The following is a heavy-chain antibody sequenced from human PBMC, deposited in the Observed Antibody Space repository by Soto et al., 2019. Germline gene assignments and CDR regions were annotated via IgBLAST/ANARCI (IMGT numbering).Heavy chain of an antibody. CDR2: ISGGGDVT. J-gene: IGHJ6*03. CDR3: AKAPNNYYYYYMDV. V-gene: IGHV3-23*01. Sequence: GSLRLSCAASGFTFSDYAMTWVRQAPGKGLEWVSHISGGGDVTDYADSVKGRFTISRDNSKNTLYLQMNSLRAEDTAVYYCAKAPNNYYYYYMDVWGKGTTVTVS. CDR1: GFTFSDYA.